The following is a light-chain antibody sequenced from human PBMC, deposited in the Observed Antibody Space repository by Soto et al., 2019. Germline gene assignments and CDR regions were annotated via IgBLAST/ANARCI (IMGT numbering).Light chain of an antibody. Sequence: IVLTQSPATLSVPPWEGATLSCRASQSVRSNSAWYQQKPGQAHRLLIYGASIRATGIQARFSGSGYGTEFTLTIRSLQSEDFAVYYCHQYNTWPLTFGGGTKVDI. CDR1: QSVRSN. J-gene: IGKJ4*01. CDR2: GAS. V-gene: IGKV3-15*01. CDR3: HQYNTWPLT.